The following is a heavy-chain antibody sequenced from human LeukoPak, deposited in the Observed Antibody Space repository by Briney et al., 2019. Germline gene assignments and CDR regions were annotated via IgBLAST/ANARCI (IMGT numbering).Heavy chain of an antibody. CDR2: IFHSGNS. CDR3: ARVGYNWNLWFDF. J-gene: IGHJ3*01. Sequence: PSETLSLTCTVSVYSMSIVYYLGWIRQPPGKGLQCVGSIFHSGNSYYNPSLKSLVTISVDTSKNQFSLKVNSVTAADTAVYYCARVGYNWNLWFDFWGQGTTVTVSS. CDR1: VYSMSIVYY. V-gene: IGHV4-38-2*02. D-gene: IGHD1-7*01.